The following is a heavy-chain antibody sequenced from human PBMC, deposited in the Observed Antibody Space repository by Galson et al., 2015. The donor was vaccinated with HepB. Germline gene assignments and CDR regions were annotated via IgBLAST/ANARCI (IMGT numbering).Heavy chain of an antibody. V-gene: IGHV1-69*01. D-gene: IGHD4-23*01. CDR1: GGTFSSYA. J-gene: IGHJ6*02. CDR2: IIPIFGTA. CDR3: ARGPEKTTVDRYGMDV. Sequence: SCKASGGTFSSYAISWVRQAPGQGLEWMGGIIPIFGTANYAQKFQGRVTITADESTSTAYMELSSLRSEDTAVYYCARGPEKTTVDRYGMDVWGQGTTVTVSS.